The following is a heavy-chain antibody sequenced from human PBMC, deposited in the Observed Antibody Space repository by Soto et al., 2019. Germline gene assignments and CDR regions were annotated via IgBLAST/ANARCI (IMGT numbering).Heavy chain of an antibody. J-gene: IGHJ3*02. D-gene: IGHD6-19*01. CDR3: AMFPGVVGPYAGGLDSSGWLYDAFDI. CDR2: MNPNGGNT. CDR1: GYTFTSYD. Sequence: ASVKVSCKASGYTFTSYDINWVRQATGQGLEWMGWMNPNGGNTGYAQKFQGRVTMTRXTXXSXXXMXLXXLRXEXTAVYCCAMFPGVVGPYAGGLDSSGWLYDAFDIWG. V-gene: IGHV1-8*01.